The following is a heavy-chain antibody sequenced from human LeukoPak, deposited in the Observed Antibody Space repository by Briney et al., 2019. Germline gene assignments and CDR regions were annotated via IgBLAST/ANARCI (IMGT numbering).Heavy chain of an antibody. Sequence: GGSLRLSCAASGFTFSSYEMNWVRQAPGKGLEWVSYISSSGSTIYYADSVKGRFTISRDNAKNSLYLQMKSLRAEDTAVYYCARVAIVAFDIWGQGTMVTVSS. CDR3: ARVAIVAFDI. CDR2: ISSSGSTI. CDR1: GFTFSSYE. J-gene: IGHJ3*02. D-gene: IGHD2-2*03. V-gene: IGHV3-48*03.